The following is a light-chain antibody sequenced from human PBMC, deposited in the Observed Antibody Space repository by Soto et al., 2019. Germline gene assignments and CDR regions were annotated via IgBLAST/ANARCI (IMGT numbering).Light chain of an antibody. CDR1: QDISSF. Sequence: MQLTHAPSSRCASVGERVTITCLASQDISSFLAWYQQKPGKAPKLLIYAASTLQSGVPSRFSGSGSGTDFTLTISSLQPEDFATYFCQQLNSYPLTFGQGTRLEIK. J-gene: IGKJ5*01. CDR3: QQLNSYPLT. CDR2: AAS. V-gene: IGKV1-9*01.